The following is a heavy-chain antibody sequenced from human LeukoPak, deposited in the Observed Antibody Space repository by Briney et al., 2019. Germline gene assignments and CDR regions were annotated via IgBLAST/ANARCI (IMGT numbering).Heavy chain of an antibody. Sequence: GGSLRLSCLASGYTFSSYSINWVRQAPGKGLEWVSSISVRSNYIYYADSVRGRFRISRDDARDSLYLQMNSLRAEDTAVYYCVRLRRNSDTSGFYYYYDFWGQGALVTVSS. D-gene: IGHD3-22*01. CDR1: GYTFSSYS. CDR2: ISVRSNYI. CDR3: VRLRRNSDTSGFYYYYDF. J-gene: IGHJ4*02. V-gene: IGHV3-21*01.